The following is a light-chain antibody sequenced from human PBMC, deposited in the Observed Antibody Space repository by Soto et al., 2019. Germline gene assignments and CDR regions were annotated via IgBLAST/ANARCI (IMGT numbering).Light chain of an antibody. J-gene: IGLJ2*01. CDR2: EVS. Sequence: QSVLTQPASVSGSPGQSITISCTGTSSDVGSYNLVSWYQQHPGKAPKLMIYEVSKRPSGVSNRFSGYKSGNTASLTISGLQAEDEADYYCCSYAGSSTSVVFGGGTKLTVL. CDR3: CSYAGSSTSVV. CDR1: SSDVGSYNL. V-gene: IGLV2-23*02.